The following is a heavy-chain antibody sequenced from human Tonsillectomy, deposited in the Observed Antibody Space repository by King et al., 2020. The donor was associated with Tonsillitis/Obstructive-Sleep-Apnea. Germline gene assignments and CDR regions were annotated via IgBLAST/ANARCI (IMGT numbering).Heavy chain of an antibody. CDR2: IDPSDSYT. CDR3: ARENPYSTRP. J-gene: IGHJ4*02. CDR1: GYNFTNFW. Sequence: GQLVQSGAEVKEAGESLRISCKISGYNFTNFWISWVRQMPGKGLEWMGRIDPSDSYTNYNPSFQSHVTISDDNSISTAYLQFSSLKASDTAMYYCARENPYSTRPWGQGTMVTVSS. V-gene: IGHV5-10-1*01. D-gene: IGHD2-2*01.